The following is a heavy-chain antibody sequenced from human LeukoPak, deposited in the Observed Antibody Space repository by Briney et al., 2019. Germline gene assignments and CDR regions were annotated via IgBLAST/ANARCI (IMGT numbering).Heavy chain of an antibody. D-gene: IGHD3-22*01. CDR2: ISSSGSTI. V-gene: IGHV3-48*03. Sequence: GGSLRLSCAASGFTFSSYEMNWVRQAPGKGLVWVSYISSSGSTIYYADSVKGRFTISRDNAKNSLYLQMNSLRAEDTAVYYCARVTYYYDSSGYYATSYYYGMDVWGQGTTVTVSS. J-gene: IGHJ6*02. CDR1: GFTFSSYE. CDR3: ARVTYYYDSSGYYATSYYYGMDV.